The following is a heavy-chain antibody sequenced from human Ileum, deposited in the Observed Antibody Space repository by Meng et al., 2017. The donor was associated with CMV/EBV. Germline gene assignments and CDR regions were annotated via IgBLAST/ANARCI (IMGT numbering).Heavy chain of an antibody. CDR1: QFILSHYE. CDR2: ISSSGGAV. Sequence: GESLKISCAASQFILSHYEMNWVRQAPGKGLEWLSYISSSGGAVDYADSVKGRFTISRDNAKNSLYLQMNSLRAEDTAVYYCATGAITYGMDVWGQGTTVTVSS. CDR3: ATGAITYGMDV. V-gene: IGHV3-48*03. D-gene: IGHD5-12*01. J-gene: IGHJ6*02.